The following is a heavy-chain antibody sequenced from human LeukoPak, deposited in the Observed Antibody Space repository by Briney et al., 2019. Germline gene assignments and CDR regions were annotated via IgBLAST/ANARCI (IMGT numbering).Heavy chain of an antibody. V-gene: IGHV4-39*01. CDR1: GGSISSSSYY. D-gene: IGHD3-10*01. Sequence: SETLSLTCTVSGGSISSSSYYWGWIRQPPGKGLEWIGSIYYSGSIYYNPSLKSRVTISVDTSKNQFSLKLSSVTAADTAVFYCASLVRGVISGLADYWGQGTLVTVSS. CDR2: IYYSGSI. CDR3: ASLVRGVISGLADY. J-gene: IGHJ4*02.